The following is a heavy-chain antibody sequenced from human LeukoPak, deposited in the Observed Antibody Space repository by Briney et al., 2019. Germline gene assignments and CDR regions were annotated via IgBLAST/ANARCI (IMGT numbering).Heavy chain of an antibody. V-gene: IGHV3-23*01. CDR3: AKEKQWLVTGGSNWFDP. Sequence: GGSVRLSCAASGCTFSSYAMSWVRQAPGKGLEGVSAISGSGGRTYFADCVKGGLVISIDNSKNALDVQMNSLRAQDTALYYCAKEKQWLVTGGSNWFDPWGQGTLVTVSS. J-gene: IGHJ5*02. CDR2: ISGSGGRT. CDR1: GCTFSSYA. D-gene: IGHD6-19*01.